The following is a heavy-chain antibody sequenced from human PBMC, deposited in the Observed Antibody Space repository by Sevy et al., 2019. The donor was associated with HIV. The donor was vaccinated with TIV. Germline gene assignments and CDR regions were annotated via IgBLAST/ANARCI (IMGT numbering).Heavy chain of an antibody. D-gene: IGHD2-2*01. J-gene: IGHJ4*02. Sequence: SETLSLTCTVSGGSFSSGGYYWSWIRQHPGKGLEWIGYIYYSGSTYYNPSLKSRVTISVDTSKNQFSLKLGSVTAADTAVYYCARAARYCSSTSCYAPTFDYWGQGTLVTVSS. CDR3: ARAARYCSSTSCYAPTFDY. CDR1: GGSFSSGGYY. CDR2: IYYSGST. V-gene: IGHV4-31*03.